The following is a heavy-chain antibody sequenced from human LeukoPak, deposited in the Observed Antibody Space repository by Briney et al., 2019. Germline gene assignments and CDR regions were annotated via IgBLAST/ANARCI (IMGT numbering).Heavy chain of an antibody. V-gene: IGHV3-33*01. CDR1: GFTFRSYG. Sequence: PGRSLRLSCAASGFTFRSYGMHWVRQAPGKGLEWVAIIWYDGINKYYADSVKGRFTISRDNSKNTLYLQMNSLRVEDTAVYYCAGDDDYGGKPFDYWGQGTLVTVSS. CDR2: IWYDGINK. D-gene: IGHD4-23*01. J-gene: IGHJ4*02. CDR3: AGDDDYGGKPFDY.